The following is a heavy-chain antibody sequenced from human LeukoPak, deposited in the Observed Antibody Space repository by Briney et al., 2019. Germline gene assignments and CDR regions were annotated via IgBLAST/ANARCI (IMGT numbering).Heavy chain of an antibody. CDR2: ISSSSTI. CDR3: ARDRSWGSQCYFDY. Sequence: GGSLRLSCAASGFTFSSYSMNWVRQAPGKGLEWVSYISSSSTIYYADSVKGRFTISRDNAKNSLYLQMNSLRDEDTAVYYCARDRSWGSQCYFDYWGQGTLVTVSS. V-gene: IGHV3-48*02. D-gene: IGHD7-27*01. J-gene: IGHJ4*02. CDR1: GFTFSSYS.